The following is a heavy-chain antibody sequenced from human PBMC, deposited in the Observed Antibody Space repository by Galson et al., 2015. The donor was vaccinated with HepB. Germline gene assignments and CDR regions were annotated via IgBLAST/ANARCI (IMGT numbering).Heavy chain of an antibody. CDR2: ISSSSSYI. V-gene: IGHV3-21*01. J-gene: IGHJ6*02. Sequence: SLRLSCAASGFTFRSYSMNWVRQAPGKGLEWVSSISSSSSYIYYADSVKGRFTISRDNAKNSLYLQMNSLRAEDTAVYYCARDGCSSTSCYYYGMDVWGQETTVTVSS. CDR1: GFTFRSYS. CDR3: ARDGCSSTSCYYYGMDV. D-gene: IGHD2-2*01.